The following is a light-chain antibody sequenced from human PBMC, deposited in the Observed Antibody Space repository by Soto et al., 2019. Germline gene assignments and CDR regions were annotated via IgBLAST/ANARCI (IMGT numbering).Light chain of an antibody. CDR3: QNYNSAPLT. J-gene: IGKJ4*01. CDR2: AAS. CDR1: QDISNY. V-gene: IGKV1-27*01. Sequence: DIQMTQSPSSLSASVGDRVTITCRASQDISNYLAWYQQKPGKVPKLLIYAASTLQSGVPSRFGGSGSGTDFTLTISSLQPEDVATYYCQNYNSAPLTFGGGTKVEI.